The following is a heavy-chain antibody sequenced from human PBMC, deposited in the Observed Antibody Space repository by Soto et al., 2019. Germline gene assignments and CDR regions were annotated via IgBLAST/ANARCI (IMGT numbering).Heavy chain of an antibody. V-gene: IGHV1-69*04. J-gene: IGHJ5*02. CDR3: ARDNPDYYGSA. CDR2: IIPILGIA. CDR1: GGTFSSYA. D-gene: IGHD3-10*01. Sequence: GASVKVSCKASGGTFSSYAISWVRQAPGQGLEWMGRIIPILGIANYAQKFQGRATITADKSTSTAYMELSSLRSEDTAVYYCARDNPDYYGSAWGQGTLVTVSS.